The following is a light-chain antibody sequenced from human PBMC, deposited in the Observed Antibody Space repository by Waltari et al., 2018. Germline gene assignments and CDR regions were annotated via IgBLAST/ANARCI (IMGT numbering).Light chain of an antibody. CDR3: QQYYNTPYT. CDR2: WAS. CDR1: QSVLYSSKNKNY. V-gene: IGKV4-1*01. Sequence: DIVVTQSPDSLAVSLGERATINCKSNQSVLYSSKNKNYLAWFQQKPPTPPKLLIYWASTRESGVPDRFSGSGSGTDFTLTISSLQAEDVAVYYCQQYYNTPYTFGQGTKLEIK. J-gene: IGKJ2*01.